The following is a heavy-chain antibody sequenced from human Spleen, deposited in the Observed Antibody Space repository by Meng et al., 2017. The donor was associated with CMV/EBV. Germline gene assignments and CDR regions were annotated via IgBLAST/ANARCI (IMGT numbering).Heavy chain of an antibody. V-gene: IGHV1-69*04. D-gene: IGHD4-17*01. CDR1: GGTLSSYT. CDR2: ILPILGIV. CDR3: AREYGDPKYYYGMDV. J-gene: IGHJ6*02. Sequence: SVKVSCKASGGTLSSYTVSWVRQAPGQGLEWMGRILPILGIVNYPQKFQGRVTMTTDIGTRTAYMELRSLRSDDTAVYYCAREYGDPKYYYGMDVWGQGTTVTVSS.